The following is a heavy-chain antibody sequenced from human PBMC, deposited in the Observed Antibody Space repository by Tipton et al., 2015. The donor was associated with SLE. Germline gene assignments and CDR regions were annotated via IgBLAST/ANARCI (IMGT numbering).Heavy chain of an antibody. D-gene: IGHD3-10*01. CDR3: ARDQIGGNWFDP. J-gene: IGHJ5*02. V-gene: IGHV3-21*01. CDR1: GFTFCSYR. Sequence: SLRLSCAASGFTFCSYRMNWVRQAPGKGLEWVSTISSSSNFIYYADSVKGRFTISRDNAKNSLYLQMNSLRVEDTAVYYCARDQIGGNWFDPWGQGTLVTVSS. CDR2: ISSSSNFI.